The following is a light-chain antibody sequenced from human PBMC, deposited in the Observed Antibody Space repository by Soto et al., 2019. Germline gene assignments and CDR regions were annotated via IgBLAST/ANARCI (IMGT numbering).Light chain of an antibody. CDR3: QQYSSYSHT. CDR1: PSISGL. Sequence: DLQLTQSPSTLSASVGDRVTITCRASPSISGLLAWYQHTPGIAPKGRIYKASTLDSGVPSRFSGSGSGTEFTLTISSLQPDDFATYYCQQYSSYSHTFGQGTKLDIK. J-gene: IGKJ2*01. V-gene: IGKV1-5*03. CDR2: KAS.